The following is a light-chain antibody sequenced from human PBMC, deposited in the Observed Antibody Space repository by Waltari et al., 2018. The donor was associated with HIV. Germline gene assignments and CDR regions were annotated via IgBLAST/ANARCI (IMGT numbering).Light chain of an antibody. J-gene: IGLJ3*02. V-gene: IGLV2-14*01. Sequence: QSALTQPASVSGSPGQSITISCSGTSSDIGAYNYVSWYQKYPGKAPKLMIYEVSYRPSGVSSRFSASNSGNMASLTISGLQAEDEAYYYCHSYDNSLSASVFGGGTKLTVL. CDR1: SSDIGAYNY. CDR3: HSYDNSLSASV. CDR2: EVS.